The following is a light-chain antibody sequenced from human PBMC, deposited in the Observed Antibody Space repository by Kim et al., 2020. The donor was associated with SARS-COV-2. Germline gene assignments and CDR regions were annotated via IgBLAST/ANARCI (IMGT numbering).Light chain of an antibody. CDR3: GSYATGSTFV. Sequence: GQSITLSCTGTSSDVGGYNYVSWYQQHPGRAPKVMIYDVTKRPSGVSNRFSGSKSGNTASLTISGLQAEDEGDYYCGSYATGSTFVFGGGTQLTVL. CDR2: DVT. J-gene: IGLJ3*02. V-gene: IGLV2-14*03. CDR1: SSDVGGYNY.